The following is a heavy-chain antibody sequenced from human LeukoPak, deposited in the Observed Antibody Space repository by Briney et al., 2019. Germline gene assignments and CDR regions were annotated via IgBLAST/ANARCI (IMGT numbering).Heavy chain of an antibody. CDR3: ARVGSSGSGAFDI. Sequence: GSLRLSCAASGFTFSSYSMNWVRQAPGKGLEWVSSISSSSSYIYYADSVKGRFTISRDNAKNSLYLQMNSLRAEDTAVYYCARVGSSGSGAFDIWGQGTMVTVSS. CDR1: GFTFSSYS. CDR2: ISSSSSYI. V-gene: IGHV3-21*01. D-gene: IGHD6-19*01. J-gene: IGHJ3*02.